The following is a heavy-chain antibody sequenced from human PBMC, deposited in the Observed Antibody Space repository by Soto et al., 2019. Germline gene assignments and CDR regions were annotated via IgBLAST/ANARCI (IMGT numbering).Heavy chain of an antibody. D-gene: IGHD3-10*01. J-gene: IGHJ4*02. CDR1: GFTFSSYW. V-gene: IGHV3-7*01. Sequence: EVQLVESGGGLVQPGGSLRLSCAASGFTFSSYWMSWVRQAPGKGLEWVANIKQDGSEKYYVDSVKGRFTISRDNAKNTLYLQMNRLRAADTAVYYRAREGVYNSSGAGRQDFDYWSQGTLVTVSS. CDR2: IKQDGSEK. CDR3: AREGVYNSSGAGRQDFDY.